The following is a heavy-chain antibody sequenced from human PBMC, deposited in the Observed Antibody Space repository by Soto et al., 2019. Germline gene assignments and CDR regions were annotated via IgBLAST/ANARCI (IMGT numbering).Heavy chain of an antibody. Sequence: EVQLLESGGGLVQPGGSLRLSCAASGFTFSSYAMSWVRQAPGKGLEWVSAISGSGGSTYYADSVKGRFTISRDNSTNTLYLQMNSMRAEDTAVYYCAKDHPLSSSGWSRAPAYDYWGQGTLVTVSS. CDR3: AKDHPLSSSGWSRAPAYDY. J-gene: IGHJ4*02. V-gene: IGHV3-23*01. CDR1: GFTFSSYA. CDR2: ISGSGGST. D-gene: IGHD6-19*01.